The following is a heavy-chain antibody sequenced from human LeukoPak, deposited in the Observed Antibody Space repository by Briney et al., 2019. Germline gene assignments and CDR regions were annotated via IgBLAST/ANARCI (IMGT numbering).Heavy chain of an antibody. CDR3: ATTTVRGATQLYPGFFDY. Sequence: GASVKVSCKVSGYTLTELSMHWVRQAPGKGLEWMGGFDPEDGETIYAQKFQGRVTMTEDTSTDTAYMELSSLRSEDTAVYYCATTTVRGATQLYPGFFDYWGQGTLVTVSS. V-gene: IGHV1-24*01. J-gene: IGHJ4*02. D-gene: IGHD3-10*01. CDR2: FDPEDGET. CDR1: GYTLTELS.